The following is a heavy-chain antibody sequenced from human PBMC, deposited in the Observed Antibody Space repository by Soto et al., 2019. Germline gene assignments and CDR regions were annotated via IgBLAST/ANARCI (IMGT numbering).Heavy chain of an antibody. J-gene: IGHJ5*02. Sequence: QVQLQESGPGLVKPSQTLSLTCTVSGGSISSGGYYWSWIRQHPGKGLEWIGYIYYSGSTYHNPSLKGRVTITVHTYENQFSQKLSSVAAADTAVYYCVRDDPSVGWDYFDLWGPGTLVTVSS. CDR3: VRDDPSVGWDYFDL. CDR1: GGSISSGGYY. CDR2: IYYSGST. D-gene: IGHD1-26*01. V-gene: IGHV4-31*03.